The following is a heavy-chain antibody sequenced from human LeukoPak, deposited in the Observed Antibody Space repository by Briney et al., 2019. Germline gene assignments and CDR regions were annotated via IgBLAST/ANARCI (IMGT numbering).Heavy chain of an antibody. Sequence: ASVKVSCKASGYTFTSYAMNWVRQAPGQGLEWMGWINTNTGNPTYAQGFTGRFVFSLDTSVSTAYLQISSLKAEDTAVYYCARDGSGYSAYWSYYYYYMDVWGKGTTVTVSS. CDR1: GYTFTSYA. CDR2: INTNTGNP. V-gene: IGHV7-4-1*02. J-gene: IGHJ6*03. D-gene: IGHD5-12*01. CDR3: ARDGSGYSAYWSYYYYYMDV.